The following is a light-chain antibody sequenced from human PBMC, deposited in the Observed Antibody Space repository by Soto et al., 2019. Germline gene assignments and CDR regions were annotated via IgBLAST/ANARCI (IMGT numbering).Light chain of an antibody. CDR3: QHYDESPLT. Sequence: EVVLTQSPGTLSSSPGQRAILSFRASQSVSSRNLAWYRQKHGRSHSLLISGASSRATGVAERFSGSGSGTDFPLIISRLEAEDFAVYYCQHYDESPLTFGGGTEVEI. V-gene: IGKV3-20*01. J-gene: IGKJ4*01. CDR1: QSVSSRN. CDR2: GAS.